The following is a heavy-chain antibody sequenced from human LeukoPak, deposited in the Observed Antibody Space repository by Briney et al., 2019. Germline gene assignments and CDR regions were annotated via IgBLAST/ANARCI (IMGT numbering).Heavy chain of an antibody. CDR2: IYTSGST. Sequence: SETLSLTCTVSGGSISSYYWSWVRQPPGKGLEWIGYIYTSGSTNYNPSLKSRVTISVDTSKNQFSLKLSSVTAADTAVYYCARLNPGYYGSRSYPFFDYWGQGTLVTVSS. CDR3: ARLNPGYYGSRSYPFFDY. CDR1: GGSISSYY. J-gene: IGHJ4*02. D-gene: IGHD3-10*01. V-gene: IGHV4-4*09.